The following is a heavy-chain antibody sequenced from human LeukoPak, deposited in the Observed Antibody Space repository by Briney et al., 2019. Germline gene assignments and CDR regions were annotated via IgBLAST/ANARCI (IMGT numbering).Heavy chain of an antibody. CDR1: GGSFSGYY. J-gene: IGHJ3*02. Sequence: SETLSLTCAVYGGSFSGYYWSWIRQPPGKGLEWIGEINHSGSTNYNPSLKSRVTISVDTSKNQFSLKLSSVTAADTAVYYCARGRGETMAWYDTFDIWGQGTMVAVSS. D-gene: IGHD4/OR15-4a*01. CDR2: INHSGST. CDR3: ARGRGETMAWYDTFDI. V-gene: IGHV4-34*01.